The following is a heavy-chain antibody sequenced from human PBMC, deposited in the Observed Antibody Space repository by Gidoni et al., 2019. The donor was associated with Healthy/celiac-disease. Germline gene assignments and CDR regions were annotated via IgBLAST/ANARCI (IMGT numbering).Heavy chain of an antibody. CDR1: GGSFSGYY. V-gene: IGHV4-34*01. CDR2: INHSGST. Sequence: QVQLQQWGAGLLKPSETLSLTCAVYGGSFSGYYWSWIRQPPGKGLEWIGEINHSGSTNYNPSLKSRVTISVDTSKNQFSLKLSSVTAADTAVYYCARGGSNWNYVHYYYYGMDVWGQGTTVTVSS. D-gene: IGHD1-7*01. J-gene: IGHJ6*02. CDR3: ARGGSNWNYVHYYYYGMDV.